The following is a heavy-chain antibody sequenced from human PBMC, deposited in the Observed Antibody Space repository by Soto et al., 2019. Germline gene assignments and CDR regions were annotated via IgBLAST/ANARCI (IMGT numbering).Heavy chain of an antibody. CDR3: ARDRYGSGSYYTNYYYYYGMDV. Sequence: ASVKVSCKASGYTFTGYYMHWVRQAPGQGLEWMGWINPNSGGTNYAQKFQGWVTMTRDTSISTAYMELSRPRSDDTAVYYCARDRYGSGSYYTNYYYYYGMDVWGQGTTVTAPQ. CDR1: GYTFTGYY. V-gene: IGHV1-2*04. D-gene: IGHD3-10*01. CDR2: INPNSGGT. J-gene: IGHJ6*01.